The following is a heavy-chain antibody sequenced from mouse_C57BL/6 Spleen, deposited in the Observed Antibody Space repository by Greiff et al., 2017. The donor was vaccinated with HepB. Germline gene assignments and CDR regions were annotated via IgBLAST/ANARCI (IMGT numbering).Heavy chain of an antibody. CDR1: GYTFTSYD. Sequence: QVQLQQSGPELVKPGASVKLSCKASGYTFTSYDINWVKQRPGQGLEWIGWIYPRDGSTKYNEKFKGKATLTVDTSSSTAYMELHSLTSEDSAVYFWARADYYGSSYGYFDYWGQGTTLTVSS. J-gene: IGHJ2*01. D-gene: IGHD1-1*01. CDR3: ARADYYGSSYGYFDY. V-gene: IGHV1-85*01. CDR2: IYPRDGST.